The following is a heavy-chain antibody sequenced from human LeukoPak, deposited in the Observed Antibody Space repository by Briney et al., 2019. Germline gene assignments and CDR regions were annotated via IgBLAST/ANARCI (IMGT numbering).Heavy chain of an antibody. CDR1: DGSISSSLYY. CDR3: ARDAGILWFGELSPDPQDAFDI. Sequence: SETLSLTCTVSDGSISSSLYYWGWIRQPPGKGLEWIGIIYYSGSTYYNPSLKSRVTISVDTSKNQFSLKLSSVTAADTAVYYCARDAGILWFGELSPDPQDAFDIWGQGTMVTVSS. D-gene: IGHD3-10*01. J-gene: IGHJ3*02. V-gene: IGHV4-39*07. CDR2: IYYSGST.